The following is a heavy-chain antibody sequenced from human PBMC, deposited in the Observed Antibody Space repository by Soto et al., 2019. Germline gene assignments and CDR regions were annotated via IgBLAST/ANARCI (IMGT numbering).Heavy chain of an antibody. Sequence: EASVKVSCKASGGTFSSYTISWVRQAPGQGLEWMGRIIPILGIANYAQKFQGRVTITADKSTSTAYMELSSLRSEDTAVYYCARGSEGSWLGNYYYYYGMDVWG. CDR3: ARGSEGSWLGNYYYYYGMDV. CDR2: IIPILGIA. V-gene: IGHV1-69*02. CDR1: GGTFSSYT. J-gene: IGHJ6*02. D-gene: IGHD3-10*01.